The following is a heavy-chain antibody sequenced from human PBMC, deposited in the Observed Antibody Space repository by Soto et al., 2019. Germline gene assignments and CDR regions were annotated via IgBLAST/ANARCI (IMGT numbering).Heavy chain of an antibody. CDR2: INNDGRSL. D-gene: IGHD3-10*01. CDR1: GFTFRNYW. J-gene: IGHJ4*02. CDR3: VRDHFEWFGASFTATPGDY. Sequence: EVQLVESGGGLVQPGGSLRLSCVASGFTFRNYWIHWVRQVPGKGLVWVSCINNDGRSLRYADSVKGRFTISRDSAKNTISLQMNSLRAEDTAVYFGVRDHFEWFGASFTATPGDYWGQGTLVTVSS. V-gene: IGHV3-74*01.